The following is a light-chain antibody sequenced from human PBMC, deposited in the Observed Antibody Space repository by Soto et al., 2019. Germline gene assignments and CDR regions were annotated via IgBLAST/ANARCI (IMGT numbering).Light chain of an antibody. V-gene: IGLV2-14*01. CDR2: DVS. Sequence: QSALTQPASVSGSPGQSITISCTGTSSDVCGYNYVSWYQQHPGKAPKLMIYDVSNRPSGVSNRFSGSKSGNTASLTISGLQAEDEADYYCSSYTSSSTPGVVFGGGTKLTVL. J-gene: IGLJ2*01. CDR3: SSYTSSSTPGVV. CDR1: SSDVCGYNY.